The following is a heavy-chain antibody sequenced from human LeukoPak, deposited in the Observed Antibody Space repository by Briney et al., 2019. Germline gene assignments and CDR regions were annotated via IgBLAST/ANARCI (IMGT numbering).Heavy chain of an antibody. CDR2: IYYSGST. Sequence: PSETLSLTCTVSGGSISSYYWSWIQQPPGKGLESIGYIYYSGSTNYNPSLKSRVTISVDTSKNQFSLKLSSVTAADTAVYYCARVRPKWSIAARLDFDYWGQGTLVTVSS. V-gene: IGHV4-59*01. CDR3: ARVRPKWSIAARLDFDY. J-gene: IGHJ4*02. D-gene: IGHD6-6*01. CDR1: GGSISSYY.